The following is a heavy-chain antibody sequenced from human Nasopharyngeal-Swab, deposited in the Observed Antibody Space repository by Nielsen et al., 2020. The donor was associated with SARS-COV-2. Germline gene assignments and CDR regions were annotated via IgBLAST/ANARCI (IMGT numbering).Heavy chain of an antibody. J-gene: IGHJ6*01. D-gene: IGHD5-24*01. CDR2: IYYSGST. Sequence: RQAPGKGLEWIGSIYYSGSTYYNPSLKSRVTISVDTSKNQFSLKLSSVTAADTAVYYCARDTVKRRWLQLYSGYYYYYGMAVWGQGTTVTVSS. CDR3: ARDTVKRRWLQLYSGYYYYYGMAV. V-gene: IGHV4-39*07.